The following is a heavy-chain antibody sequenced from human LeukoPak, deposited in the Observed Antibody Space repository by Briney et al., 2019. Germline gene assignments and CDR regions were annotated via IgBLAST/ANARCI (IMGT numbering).Heavy chain of an antibody. J-gene: IGHJ3*02. D-gene: IGHD3-3*01. CDR1: GGSFSGYY. CDR2: INHSGST. CDR3: ARWLHDFWSGYLDDALDI. V-gene: IGHV4-34*01. Sequence: SETLSLTCAVYGGSFSGYYWSWIRQPPGKGLEWIGEINHSGSTNYNPSLKSRVTISVDTSKNQFSLKLSSVTAADTAVYYCARWLHDFWSGYLDDALDIWGQGTMVTVSS.